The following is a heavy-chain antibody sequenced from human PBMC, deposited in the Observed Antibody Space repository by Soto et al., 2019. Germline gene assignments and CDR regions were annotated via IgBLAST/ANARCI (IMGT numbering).Heavy chain of an antibody. V-gene: IGHV4-31*03. CDR2: IYYSGST. Sequence: QVQLQESGPGLVKPSQTLSLTCTVSGDSISSGGYYWSWIRQHPGKGLEWIGYIYYSGSTYYNPSLKSRVTISVDTSKNQFSLKLSSVTAADTAVYYCARGSYSSGWYFDLWGRGTLVAVSS. CDR3: ARGSYSSGWYFDL. CDR1: GDSISSGGYY. J-gene: IGHJ2*01. D-gene: IGHD6-19*01.